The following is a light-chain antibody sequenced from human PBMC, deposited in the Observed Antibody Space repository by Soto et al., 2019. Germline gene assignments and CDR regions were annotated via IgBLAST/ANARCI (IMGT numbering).Light chain of an antibody. J-gene: IGLJ1*01. Sequence: QSVLTQPPSVSGAPGQRITISCTGSSSNMGAGYYVHWYQQLPGTAPKLLIYGNSNRPSGVPDRFSGSKSGTSASLAITGLQAEDEADYYCQSYDSTISVFVFGSGTQLTVL. V-gene: IGLV1-40*01. CDR3: QSYDSTISVFV. CDR1: SSNMGAGYY. CDR2: GNS.